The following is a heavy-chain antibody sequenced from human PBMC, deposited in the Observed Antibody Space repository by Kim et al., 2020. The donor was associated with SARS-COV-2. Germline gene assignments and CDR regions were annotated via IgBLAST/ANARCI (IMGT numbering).Heavy chain of an antibody. CDR1: GYTFTRSY. Sequence: ASVKVSCKASGYTFTRSYIHCVRQAPGQGLEWMGIIDPSGGSTTYAQKFQGRVTMTRDTSTSTVYMELSSLRSEDTAVYYCARDGELEQQLVRGDDPFDIWGQGTMVTVSS. J-gene: IGHJ3*02. CDR2: IDPSGGST. D-gene: IGHD6-13*01. CDR3: ARDGELEQQLVRGDDPFDI. V-gene: IGHV1-46*01.